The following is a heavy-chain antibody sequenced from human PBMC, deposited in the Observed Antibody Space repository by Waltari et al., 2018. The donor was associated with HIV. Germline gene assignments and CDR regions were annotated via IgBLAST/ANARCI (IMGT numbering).Heavy chain of an antibody. CDR2: VDPNSGCT. CDR3: GRDRLEGAFDI. Sequence: QVQLVQSGAEVKKPGASVKVSCKASGYTFTGYYMNWVCQDPGQGLEWMGWVDPNSGCTDYGEKSAARVTMTRDTASSAAYMGLGRLRSDGTAVYYCGRDRLEGAFDIWGQGTMVTVSS. D-gene: IGHD3-3*01. J-gene: IGHJ3*02. CDR1: GYTFTGYY. V-gene: IGHV1-2*02.